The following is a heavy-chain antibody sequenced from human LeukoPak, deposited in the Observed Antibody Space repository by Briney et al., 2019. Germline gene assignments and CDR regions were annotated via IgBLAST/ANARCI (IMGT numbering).Heavy chain of an antibody. CDR3: PRGAVVSPLDS. CDR2: LYDTGTT. V-gene: IGHV4-39*07. CDR1: GDSISSSSYY. J-gene: IGHJ5*01. Sequence: SETLSLTCRVSGDSISSSSYYWGWIRQPPGRGLEWIGILYDTGTTYYNPSVRRRVSMSRDISKNQFSLKVASMTAADTAMYYCPRGAVVSPLDSWGQGTLVTVSS. D-gene: IGHD4-23*01.